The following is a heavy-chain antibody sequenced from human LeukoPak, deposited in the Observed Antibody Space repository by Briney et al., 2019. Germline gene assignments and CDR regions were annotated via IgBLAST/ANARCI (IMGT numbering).Heavy chain of an antibody. CDR1: GFTFTTYW. CDR2: IRQDGIEK. Sequence: GGSLRLSCAASGFTFTTYWMSWVRQAPGKGLEWVANIRQDGIEKHYVDSVKGRFTISRDNAKNSVYLQMNSLRAEDAAVYYCGRAMDVWGQGTTVIVSS. CDR3: GRAMDV. V-gene: IGHV3-7*03. J-gene: IGHJ6*02.